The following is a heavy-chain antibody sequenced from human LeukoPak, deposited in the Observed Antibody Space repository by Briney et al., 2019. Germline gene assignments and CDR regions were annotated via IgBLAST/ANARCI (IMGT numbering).Heavy chain of an antibody. D-gene: IGHD3-22*01. CDR2: IKQDGSEK. Sequence: GGSLRLSCAASRFTFSSYWMSWVRQAPGKGLEWVANIKQDGSEKYYVDSVKGRFTISRDNSKNTLYLQMNSLRAEDTAVYYCAKGNYYDSSGYLDFDYWGQGTLVTVSS. V-gene: IGHV3-7*03. CDR3: AKGNYYDSSGYLDFDY. J-gene: IGHJ4*02. CDR1: RFTFSSYW.